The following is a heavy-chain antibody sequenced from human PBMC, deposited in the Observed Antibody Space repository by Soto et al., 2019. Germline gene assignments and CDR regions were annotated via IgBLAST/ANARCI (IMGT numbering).Heavy chain of an antibody. J-gene: IGHJ3*02. CDR1: GFTLSAYW. D-gene: IGHD6-13*01. Sequence: EVQLEESGGDLVQPGGSLRLSCAASGFTLSAYWMTWVRQAPGKGLEWVANINRDGSKKSYLDSVRGRFTISRDNVGNSLYRQMDSLRADDTALSYCARDVSPGSSSLYLDAFDIWGQGTMVTASS. CDR3: ARDVSPGSSSLYLDAFDI. CDR2: INRDGSKK. V-gene: IGHV3-7*05.